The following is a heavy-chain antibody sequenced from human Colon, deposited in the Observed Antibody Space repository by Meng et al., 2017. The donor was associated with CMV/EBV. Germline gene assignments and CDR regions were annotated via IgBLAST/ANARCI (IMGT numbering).Heavy chain of an antibody. CDR1: GFTFSSYS. Sequence: GESLKISCAASGFTFSSYSMNWVRQAPGKGLEWVAAISSRGDKRDYADSVKGRFTISRDNFRNTVILQMSSMKVEDTAVYYCARGQFLHYFDDWGRGTLVTVSS. CDR2: ISSRGDKR. D-gene: IGHD2/OR15-2a*01. CDR3: ARGQFLHYFDD. J-gene: IGHJ4*02. V-gene: IGHV3-21*04.